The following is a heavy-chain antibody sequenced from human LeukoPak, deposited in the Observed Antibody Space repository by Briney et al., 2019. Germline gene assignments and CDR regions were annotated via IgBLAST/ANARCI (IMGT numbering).Heavy chain of an antibody. CDR2: IYTSGST. V-gene: IGHV4-61*02. CDR1: GGSMSSGSHY. J-gene: IGHJ3*02. CDR3: ARDLCTNGVCYDAFDI. D-gene: IGHD2-8*01. Sequence: SETLSLTCSVSGGSMSSGSHYWSWIRQPAGKGLEWIGRIYTSGSTNYNPSLKSRVTISVDTSKNQFSLKLSSVTAADTAVYYCARDLCTNGVCYDAFDIWGQGTMVNVSS.